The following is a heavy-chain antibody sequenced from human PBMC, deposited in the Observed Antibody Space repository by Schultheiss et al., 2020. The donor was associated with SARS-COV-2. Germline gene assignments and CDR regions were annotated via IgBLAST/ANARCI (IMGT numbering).Heavy chain of an antibody. Sequence: SETLSLTCAVYGASFSSYYWSWIRQPPGKGLEWIGYIYYSGSTNYNPSLKSRVTISVDTSKNQFSLKLSSVTAADTAVYYCARAIAAAGIWFDPWGQGTLVTVSS. J-gene: IGHJ5*02. D-gene: IGHD6-13*01. CDR3: ARAIAAAGIWFDP. CDR1: GASFSSYY. CDR2: IYYSGST. V-gene: IGHV4-59*12.